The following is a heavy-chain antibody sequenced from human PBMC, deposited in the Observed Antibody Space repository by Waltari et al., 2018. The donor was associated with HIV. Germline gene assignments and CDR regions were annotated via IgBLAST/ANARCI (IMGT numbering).Heavy chain of an antibody. J-gene: IGHJ4*02. V-gene: IGHV1-18*01. CDR1: GYIFTSDG. D-gene: IGHD1-26*01. Sequence: QVQLVQSGAEVKKPGASVKVSCRTSGYIFTSDGIGWVRQAPGQGLEGMGWISAYNGNTHYAQTFQGRGTMTRDTSTSTAYMELRSLASDDTAVYFCARGEQVDYYFDYWGQGTLVTVSS. CDR2: ISAYNGNT. CDR3: ARGEQVDYYFDY.